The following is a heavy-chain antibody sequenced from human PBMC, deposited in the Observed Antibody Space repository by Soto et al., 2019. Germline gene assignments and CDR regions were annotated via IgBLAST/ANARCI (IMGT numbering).Heavy chain of an antibody. V-gene: IGHV3-33*01. J-gene: IGHJ4*02. CDR2: IWYDRSNK. CDR1: GFTFSSYG. Sequence: QVQLVESGGGVVQPGRSLRLSCAASGFTFSSYGMHWVRQAPGKGLEWVAVIWYDRSNKYHADSVKGRFTISRDKSKNTLYLQMNSLRAEDTAVYYCARARKSGDFDYWGQGTLVTVSS. CDR3: ARARKSGDFDY. D-gene: IGHD2-15*01.